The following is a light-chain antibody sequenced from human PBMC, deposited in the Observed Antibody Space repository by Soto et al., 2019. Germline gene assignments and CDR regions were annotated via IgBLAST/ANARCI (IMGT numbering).Light chain of an antibody. CDR3: AAWDDSLNGV. CDR2: DNN. J-gene: IGLJ2*01. Sequence: QSVLTQPPSASGTPGQRVTISCSGSSSNVGSHTVNWYQQVPGTAPKLLIYDNNRRPSGVPDRFSGSKSATSASLAISGLQSDDEADYYCAAWDDSLNGVFGGGTKVTV. CDR1: SSNVGSHT. V-gene: IGLV1-44*01.